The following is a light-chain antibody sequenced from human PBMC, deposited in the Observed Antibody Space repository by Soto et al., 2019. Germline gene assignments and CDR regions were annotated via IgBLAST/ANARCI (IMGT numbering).Light chain of an antibody. CDR1: ESIRNN. CDR3: QQYHDWPWT. CDR2: GAS. J-gene: IGKJ1*01. Sequence: ELVLTQSPATVSLSPGERATLSCRASESIRNNLAWYQQKPGQAPRLLIYGASTRATGIPARFSGSGSGTEFTLIVSSLQSEDFAVYHCQQYHDWPWTFGQGTKVEIK. V-gene: IGKV3-15*01.